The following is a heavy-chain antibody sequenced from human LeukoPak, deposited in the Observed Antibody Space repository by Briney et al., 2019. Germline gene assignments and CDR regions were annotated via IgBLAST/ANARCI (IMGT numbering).Heavy chain of an antibody. J-gene: IGHJ4*02. CDR1: GGSFSGYY. Sequence: SETLSLTCAVYGGSFSGYYWSWIGQPPGKGLEWIGEINHSGSTNYNPSLKSRVTISVDTSKNQFSLKLSSVTAADTAVYYCARGRPDDSSGYYYAVAFDYWGQGTLVTVSS. CDR3: ARGRPDDSSGYYYAVAFDY. D-gene: IGHD3-22*01. CDR2: INHSGST. V-gene: IGHV4-34*01.